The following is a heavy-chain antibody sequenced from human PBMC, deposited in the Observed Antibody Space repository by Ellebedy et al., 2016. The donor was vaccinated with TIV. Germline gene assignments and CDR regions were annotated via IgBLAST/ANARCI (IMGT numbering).Heavy chain of an antibody. D-gene: IGHD5/OR15-5a*01. CDR3: VSSVAVDAFDL. CDR2: LYYTGST. J-gene: IGHJ3*01. CDR1: GGSLSDNY. Sequence: MPSETLSLTCAVSGGSLSDNYWTWIRQPPGKGLEWIGYLYYTGSTNYNPSLQSRVTISVDTPRNQFSLKLSSVTAADTAVYYCVSSVAVDAFDLWGQGTMVTVSS. V-gene: IGHV4-59*01.